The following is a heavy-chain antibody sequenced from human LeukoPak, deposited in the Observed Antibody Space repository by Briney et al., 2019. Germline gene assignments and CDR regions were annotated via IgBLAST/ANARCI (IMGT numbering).Heavy chain of an antibody. CDR3: ATGSSGWYYKLDY. CDR1: GVSFSGYY. CDR2: INHSGST. Sequence: SETLSLTCAVYGVSFSGYYWSWIRQPPGKGLEWIGEINHSGSTNYNPSLKSRVTISVDTSKNQFSLKLSSVTAADTAVYYCATGSSGWYYKLDYWGQGTLVTVSS. J-gene: IGHJ4*02. D-gene: IGHD6-19*01. V-gene: IGHV4-34*01.